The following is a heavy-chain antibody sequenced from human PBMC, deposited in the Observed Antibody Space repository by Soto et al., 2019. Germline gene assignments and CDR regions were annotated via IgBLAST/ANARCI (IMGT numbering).Heavy chain of an antibody. CDR2: IYYSGST. J-gene: IGHJ6*02. CDR1: GGSISSGGYY. Sequence: SETLSLTCTVPGGSISSGGYYWSWIRQHPGKGLEWIGYIYYSGSTYYNPSLKSRVTISVDTSKNQFSLKLSSVTAADTAVYYCARDSNSNYDYYYGMDVWGQGTTVTVSS. CDR3: ARDSNSNYDYYYGMDV. V-gene: IGHV4-31*03. D-gene: IGHD4-4*01.